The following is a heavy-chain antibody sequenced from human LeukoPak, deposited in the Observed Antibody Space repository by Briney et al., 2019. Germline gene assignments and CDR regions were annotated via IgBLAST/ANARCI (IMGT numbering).Heavy chain of an antibody. D-gene: IGHD3-22*01. Sequence: SETLSLTCTVSGGSISSYYWSWFRQPPGKGLEWIGFISYSGYTYYNPSLKSRVTTSVDTSKNQFSLRLSSVTAADTAVYYCARGGSSGYYYLVANWGQGTLVTVSS. J-gene: IGHJ4*02. V-gene: IGHV4-30-4*01. CDR1: GGSISSYY. CDR3: ARGGSSGYYYLVAN. CDR2: ISYSGYT.